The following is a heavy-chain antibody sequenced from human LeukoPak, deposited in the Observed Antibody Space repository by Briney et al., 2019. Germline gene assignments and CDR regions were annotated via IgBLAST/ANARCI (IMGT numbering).Heavy chain of an antibody. CDR3: ARRACSGGSCYSQRGAFDI. V-gene: IGHV4-34*01. Sequence: PSETLSLTCAVYGGSFSGYYWSWIRQPPGKGLEWIGEINHSGSTNYNPSLKSRVTISVDTSKNQFSLKLSSVTAADTSVYSCARRACSGGSCYSQRGAFDIWGQGTMVTVSS. D-gene: IGHD2-15*01. J-gene: IGHJ3*02. CDR2: INHSGST. CDR1: GGSFSGYY.